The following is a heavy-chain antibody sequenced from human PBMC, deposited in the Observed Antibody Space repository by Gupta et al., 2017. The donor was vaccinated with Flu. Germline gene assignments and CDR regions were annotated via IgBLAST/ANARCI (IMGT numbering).Heavy chain of an antibody. D-gene: IGHD6-13*01. CDR3: ARDAPTGYSSTHGWFDP. J-gene: IGHJ5*02. CDR1: GFTFSSYG. V-gene: IGHV3-33*01. CDR2: IWYDGSNK. Sequence: QVQLVESGGGVVQPGRSLRLSCAASGFTFSSYGMHWVRQAPGKGLEWVAVIWYDGSNKYYADSVKGRFTISRDNSKNTLYLQMNSLRAEDTAVYYCARDAPTGYSSTHGWFDPWGQGTLVTVSS.